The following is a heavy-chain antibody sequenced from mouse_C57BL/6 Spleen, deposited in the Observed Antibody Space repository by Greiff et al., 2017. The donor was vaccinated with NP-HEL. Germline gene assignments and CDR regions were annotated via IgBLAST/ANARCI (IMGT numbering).Heavy chain of an antibody. V-gene: IGHV1-42*01. J-gene: IGHJ2*01. CDR1: GYSFTGYY. Sequence: EVQLQQSGPELVKPGASVKISCKASGYSFTGYYMNWVKQSPEKSLEWIGEFNPSTGGTTYNQKFKAKATLTVDKSSSTAYMQLKSLTSEDSAVYYCARSYDGYYAFDYWGQGTTLTVSS. CDR3: ARSYDGYYAFDY. D-gene: IGHD2-3*01. CDR2: FNPSTGGT.